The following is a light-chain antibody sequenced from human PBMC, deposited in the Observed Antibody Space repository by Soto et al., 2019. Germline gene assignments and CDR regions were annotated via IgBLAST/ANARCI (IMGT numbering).Light chain of an antibody. CDR2: LGS. J-gene: IGKJ5*01. CDR3: MQALQTPIP. CDR1: QSLLHSNGYNY. Sequence: DIVMTQSPLSLPVTPGEPASISCRSSQSLLHSNGYNYLDWYLQKPGQSPQLLIYLGSNRASGVPNRFSGSGSGTVFTLKISRGEAEDVGFYYCMQALQTPIPFGQGTQLEI. V-gene: IGKV2-28*01.